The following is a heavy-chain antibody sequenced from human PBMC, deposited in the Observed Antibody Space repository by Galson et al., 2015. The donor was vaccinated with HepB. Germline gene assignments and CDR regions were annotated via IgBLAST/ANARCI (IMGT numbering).Heavy chain of an antibody. CDR2: IIDIGVT. CDR3: ARGRYYDNSGRFYFDY. J-gene: IGHJ4*02. CDR1: GGSFSGYY. D-gene: IGHD3-22*01. Sequence: ETLSLTCAVYGGSFSGYYWSWIRQPPGKGLEWIGEIIDIGVTNYSPSLKSRVIISVDTSKIQFSLNLRSVTAADTAVYYCARGRYYDNSGRFYFDYWGQGTLVTVSS. V-gene: IGHV4-34*01.